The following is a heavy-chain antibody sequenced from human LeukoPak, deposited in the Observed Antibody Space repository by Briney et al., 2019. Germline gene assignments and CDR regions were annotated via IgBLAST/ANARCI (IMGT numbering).Heavy chain of an antibody. CDR3: ARSSYSSSSSV. Sequence: QAGGSLRLSCAASGFTFSSYGMHWVRQAPGRGLEWVAVIWYDGGNKYYADSVKGRFTISRDNSKNTLYLQMNSLRAEDTAVYYCARSSYSSSSSVWGQGTMVTVSS. CDR1: GFTFSSYG. V-gene: IGHV3-33*01. CDR2: IWYDGGNK. D-gene: IGHD6-6*01. J-gene: IGHJ3*01.